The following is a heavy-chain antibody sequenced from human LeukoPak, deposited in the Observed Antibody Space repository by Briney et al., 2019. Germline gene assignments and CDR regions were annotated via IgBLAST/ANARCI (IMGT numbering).Heavy chain of an antibody. Sequence: ASVKVSCKASGYTFTGYYMHWVRQAPGQGLGWLGWVNPNSGGTNYAQKFQGRVTMTRDTSISTAYMELSRLRSDDTAVYYCARARGSGSYFDYWGQGTLVTVSS. J-gene: IGHJ4*02. CDR1: GYTFTGYY. CDR3: ARARGSGSYFDY. D-gene: IGHD3-10*01. CDR2: VNPNSGGT. V-gene: IGHV1-2*02.